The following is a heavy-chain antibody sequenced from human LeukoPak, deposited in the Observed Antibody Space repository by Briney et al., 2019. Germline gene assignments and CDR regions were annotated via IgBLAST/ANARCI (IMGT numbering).Heavy chain of an antibody. CDR3: ARDSVGATYFDY. V-gene: IGHV3-48*03. CDR1: GFTFSNYE. Sequence: GGSLRLSCVGSGFTFSNYEMNWVRQAPGKGLEWVSYISRSGTTVHYADSVKGRFTISRDNAKNSLYLQMNSLRAEDTAVYYCARDSVGATYFDYWGQGTLVTVSS. J-gene: IGHJ4*02. CDR2: ISRSGTTV. D-gene: IGHD1-26*01.